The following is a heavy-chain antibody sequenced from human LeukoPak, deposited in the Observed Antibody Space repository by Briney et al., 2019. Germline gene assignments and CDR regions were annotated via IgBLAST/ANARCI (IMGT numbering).Heavy chain of an antibody. CDR2: IYSGGDI. CDR1: GFXISSSY. Sequence: GGSLRLSCAASGFXISSSYXXWVXXAPXKXXEXVSIIYSGGDIFYAGPVKGRFTISRDPSKNPLYLQMNSLTAGDTAVYFCSRVGSSGWPNYFDSWGEGTLVTVSS. CDR3: SRVGSSGWPNYFDS. J-gene: IGHJ4*02. V-gene: IGHV3-53*01. D-gene: IGHD6-19*01.